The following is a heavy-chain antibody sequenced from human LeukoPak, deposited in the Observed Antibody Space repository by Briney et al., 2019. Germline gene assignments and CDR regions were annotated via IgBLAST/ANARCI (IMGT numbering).Heavy chain of an antibody. CDR2: ILITGAT. D-gene: IGHD5-24*01. Sequence: PSETLSLTCTVSGDSISAHHWTWIRQPAGKGLQWIGRILITGATRYNPSLESRVTMSVDTSKNQFSLKLSSVTAADTAVYYCARGVGDLLDPWGQGTLVTVSS. J-gene: IGHJ5*02. CDR1: GDSISAHH. CDR3: ARGVGDLLDP. V-gene: IGHV4-4*07.